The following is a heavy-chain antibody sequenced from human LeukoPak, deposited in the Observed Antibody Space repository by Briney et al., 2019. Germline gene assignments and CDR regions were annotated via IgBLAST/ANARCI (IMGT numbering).Heavy chain of an antibody. CDR3: ARRSIPRSTVRGVTGFDP. J-gene: IGHJ5*02. CDR1: GGSISSGGYS. D-gene: IGHD3-10*01. Sequence: SETLSLTCAVSGGSISSGGYSWSWIRQPPGKGLEWIGFIYHSGSTYYNPSLKSRVTISVDRSKNQFSLKLSSVTAADTAVYYCARRSIPRSTVRGVTGFDPWGQGTLVTVSS. CDR2: IYHSGST. V-gene: IGHV4-30-2*01.